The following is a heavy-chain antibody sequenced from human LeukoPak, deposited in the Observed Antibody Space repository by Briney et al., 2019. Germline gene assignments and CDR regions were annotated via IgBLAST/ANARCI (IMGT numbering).Heavy chain of an antibody. Sequence: PGGSLRLSCAASGFTFSSYGMHWVRQAPGKGPEWVSGISGSGGSTYYADSVKGRFTISRDNSKYTLYLQMNSLRAEDTAVYYCARATWYCSSTSCYGDYYYGMDVWGQGTAVTVSS. V-gene: IGHV3-23*01. D-gene: IGHD2-2*01. CDR3: ARATWYCSSTSCYGDYYYGMDV. J-gene: IGHJ6*02. CDR2: ISGSGGST. CDR1: GFTFSSYG.